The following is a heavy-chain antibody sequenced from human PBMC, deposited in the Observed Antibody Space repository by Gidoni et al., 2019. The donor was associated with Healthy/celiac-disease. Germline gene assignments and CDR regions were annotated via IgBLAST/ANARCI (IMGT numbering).Heavy chain of an antibody. Sequence: QVQLVESGGGVVQPGRCLRLSCAASGFTCRSYSMHWVRQAPGKGLEWVAVISYDGSNKYYADSVKGRFTISRDNSKNTLYLQMNSLRAEDTAVYYCASETPYSSGWYLIDYWGQGTLVTVSS. D-gene: IGHD6-19*01. CDR3: ASETPYSSGWYLIDY. J-gene: IGHJ4*02. CDR2: ISYDGSNK. CDR1: GFTCRSYS. V-gene: IGHV3-30-3*01.